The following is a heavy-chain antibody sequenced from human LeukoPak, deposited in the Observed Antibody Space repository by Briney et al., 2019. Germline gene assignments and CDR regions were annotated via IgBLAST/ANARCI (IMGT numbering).Heavy chain of an antibody. CDR3: ARGGYFDSPFDY. CDR1: GGSISSSSYY. CDR2: IYYSGST. V-gene: IGHV4-39*01. J-gene: IGHJ4*02. Sequence: SETLSLTCTVSGGSISSSSYYWGWIRQPPGKGLEWIGSIYYSGSTYYNPSLKSRVTISVDTSKNQFSLKLSSVTAADTAVYYCARGGYFDSPFDYWGQGTLVTVSS. D-gene: IGHD3-22*01.